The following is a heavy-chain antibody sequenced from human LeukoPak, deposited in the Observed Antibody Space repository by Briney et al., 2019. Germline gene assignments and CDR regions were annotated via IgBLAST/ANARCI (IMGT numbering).Heavy chain of an antibody. CDR3: AKDGPHVDTAMVYYY. CDR1: GFTLSSYA. V-gene: IGHV3-23*01. CDR2: ISGSGGST. D-gene: IGHD5-18*01. J-gene: IGHJ4*02. Sequence: GGSLRLSCAASGFTLSSYAMSWVRQAPGKGLEWVSAISGSGGSTYYADSVRGRFTISRDNSKNTLYLQMNSLRAEDTAVYYCAKDGPHVDTAMVYYYWGQGTLVTVSS.